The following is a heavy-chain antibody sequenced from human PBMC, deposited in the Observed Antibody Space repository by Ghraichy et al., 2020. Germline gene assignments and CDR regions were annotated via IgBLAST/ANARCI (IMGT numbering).Heavy chain of an antibody. J-gene: IGHJ6*02. CDR3: ARGFGGYSSGGDFGMDV. CDR2: ISAYNGNT. V-gene: IGHV1-18*04. Sequence: ASVKVSCKASGYTFTSYGISWVRQAPGQGLEWMGWISAYNGNTNYAQKLQGRVTMTTDTSTSTAYMELRSLRSDDTAVYYCARGFGGYSSGGDFGMDVWGQGTTVTVSS. D-gene: IGHD6-19*01. CDR1: GYTFTSYG.